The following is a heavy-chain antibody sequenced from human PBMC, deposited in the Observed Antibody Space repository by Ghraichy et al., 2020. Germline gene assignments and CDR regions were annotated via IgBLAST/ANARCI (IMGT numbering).Heavy chain of an antibody. Sequence: GESLNISCAASGFTFSNSEMSWVRQAPGKGLEWVSYILSTGSTIYYADSVKGRFTISRDNAKNSLHLQMNSLRVEDSAVYYCARDAGTGYSDFWGLGTLVTVSS. CDR2: ILSTGSTI. CDR3: ARDAGTGYSDF. D-gene: IGHD3-9*01. V-gene: IGHV3-48*03. CDR1: GFTFSNSE. J-gene: IGHJ4*02.